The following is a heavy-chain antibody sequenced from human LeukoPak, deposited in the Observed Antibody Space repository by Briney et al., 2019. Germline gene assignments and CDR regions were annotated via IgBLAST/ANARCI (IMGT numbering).Heavy chain of an antibody. V-gene: IGHV4-59*01. D-gene: IGHD3-3*01. Sequence: SETLSLTCTVSGGSISSYYWSWIRQPPGKGLEWIGYIYYSGSTNYNPSLKSRVTISVDTSKNQFSLKLSSVTAADTAVYYCAIGYDFWSGYYTPHYYYYYMDVWGKGTTVTVSS. J-gene: IGHJ6*03. CDR1: GGSISSYY. CDR2: IYYSGST. CDR3: AIGYDFWSGYYTPHYYYYYMDV.